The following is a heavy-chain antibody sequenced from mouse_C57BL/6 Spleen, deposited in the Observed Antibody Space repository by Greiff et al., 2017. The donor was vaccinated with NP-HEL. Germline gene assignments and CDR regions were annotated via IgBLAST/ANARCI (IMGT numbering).Heavy chain of an antibody. Sequence: QVQLQQPGAELVRPGSSVKLSCKASGYTFTSYWMDWVKQRPGQGLEWIGNIYPSDSETHYNQKFKDKATLTVDKPSSTAYMQLSSLTSEDSAVYYCARDYDYGYAMDYWGQGTSVTVSS. CDR2: IYPSDSET. CDR1: GYTFTSYW. J-gene: IGHJ4*01. D-gene: IGHD2-4*01. CDR3: ARDYDYGYAMDY. V-gene: IGHV1-61*01.